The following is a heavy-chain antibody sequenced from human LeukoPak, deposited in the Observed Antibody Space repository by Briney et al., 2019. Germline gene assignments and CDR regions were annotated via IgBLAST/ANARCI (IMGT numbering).Heavy chain of an antibody. CDR2: ISSSSSYI. CDR1: GFTFSSYS. V-gene: IGHV3-21*01. Sequence: GGSLRLSCAASGFTFSSYSMNWVRQAPGKGLEWVSSISSSSSYIYYADSVKGRFTISRDNAKNSLYLQMNSLRAEDTAVYYCARDSHRYYYDSSGYYGPLWGQRTLVTVSS. CDR3: ARDSHRYYYDSSGYYGPL. J-gene: IGHJ4*02. D-gene: IGHD3-22*01.